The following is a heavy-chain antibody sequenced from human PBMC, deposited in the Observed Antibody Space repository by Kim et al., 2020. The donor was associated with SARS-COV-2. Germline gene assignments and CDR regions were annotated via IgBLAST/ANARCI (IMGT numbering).Heavy chain of an antibody. CDR1: GGSISSYY. J-gene: IGHJ6*03. D-gene: IGHD3-10*01. Sequence: SETLSLTCTVPGGSISSYYWSWIRQPPGKGLEWIGYIYYSGSTNYNPSLKSRVTISVDTSKNQFSLKLSSVTAADTAVYYFAKVVTMVKGVVIAPYYYYYVDVWCKETTVTVSS. CDR2: IYYSGST. CDR3: AKVVTMVKGVVIAPYYYYYVDV. V-gene: IGHV4-59*01.